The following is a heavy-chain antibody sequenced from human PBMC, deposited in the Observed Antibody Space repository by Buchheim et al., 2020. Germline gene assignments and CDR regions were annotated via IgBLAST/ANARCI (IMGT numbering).Heavy chain of an antibody. V-gene: IGHV4-31*03. CDR2: ISYSGST. CDR1: GDSISSGGYY. CDR3: ARDNYDSTTYSLQYYFDY. J-gene: IGHJ4*02. D-gene: IGHD2/OR15-2a*01. Sequence: QVQLQESGPGLVKPSQTLSLTCTVSGDSISSGGYYWSWIRQHPGKGLEWIGYISYSGSTYYNPSLNSRLTLPVNTSKNQFSLKLFSVTAADTAVYYCARDNYDSTTYSLQYYFDYWGQGTL.